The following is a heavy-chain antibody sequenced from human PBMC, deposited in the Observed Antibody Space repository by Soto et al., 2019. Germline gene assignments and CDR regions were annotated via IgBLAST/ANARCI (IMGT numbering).Heavy chain of an antibody. D-gene: IGHD6-6*01. Sequence: SETLSLTCAVYGGSFSGYYWSWIRQPPGKGLEWIGEINHSGSTNYNPSLKSRVTISVDTSKNQFSLKLSSVTAADTAVYYCARARAARTYYYYYYGMDVWGQGTTVT. CDR1: GGSFSGYY. CDR3: ARARAARTYYYYYYGMDV. CDR2: INHSGST. J-gene: IGHJ6*02. V-gene: IGHV4-34*01.